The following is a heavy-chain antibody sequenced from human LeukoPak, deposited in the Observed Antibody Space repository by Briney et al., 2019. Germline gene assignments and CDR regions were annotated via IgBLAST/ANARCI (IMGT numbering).Heavy chain of an antibody. CDR2: IYYSGST. CDR3: ARQGLDYYYGMDV. J-gene: IGHJ6*02. Sequence: SETLFLTCTVSGGSISGYYWSWIRQPPGKGLEWIGYIYYSGSTNYNPSLKSRVTISVDTSKNQFSLKLSSVTAADTAVYYCARQGLDYYYGMDVWGQGTTVTVSS. D-gene: IGHD5-12*01. CDR1: GGSISGYY. V-gene: IGHV4-59*08.